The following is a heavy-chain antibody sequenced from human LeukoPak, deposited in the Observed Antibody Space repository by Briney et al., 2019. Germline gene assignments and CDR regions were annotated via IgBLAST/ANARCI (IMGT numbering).Heavy chain of an antibody. Sequence: PSETLSLTCTVSGGSISSYYWSWIRQPPGKGLEWIGYIYTSGSTNYNPSLKSRVTISVDTSKNQFSLKLSSVTAADTAVYYCARHHTYYDFLLRYWGQGTLVTVSS. CDR2: IYTSGST. D-gene: IGHD3-3*01. V-gene: IGHV4-4*09. CDR1: GGSISSYY. CDR3: ARHHTYYDFLLRY. J-gene: IGHJ4*02.